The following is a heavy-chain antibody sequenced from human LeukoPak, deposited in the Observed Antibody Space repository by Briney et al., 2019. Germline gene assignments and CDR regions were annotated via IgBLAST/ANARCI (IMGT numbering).Heavy chain of an antibody. V-gene: IGHV3-23*01. Sequence: GGSLRLSCAASGFTFSNFAMDWVRQAPGKGLEWVSTISGSGGSTYYADSVKGRFTISRDNSKNTLYLQMNSLRAEDTAVYYCAKMVHTEQWLVPFDYWGQGTLVTVSS. CDR3: AKMVHTEQWLVPFDY. CDR1: GFTFSNFA. D-gene: IGHD6-19*01. J-gene: IGHJ4*02. CDR2: ISGSGGST.